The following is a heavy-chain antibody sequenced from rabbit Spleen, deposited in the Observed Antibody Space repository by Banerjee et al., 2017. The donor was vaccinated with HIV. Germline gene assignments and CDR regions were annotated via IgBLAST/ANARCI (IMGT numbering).Heavy chain of an antibody. V-gene: IGHV1S45*01. J-gene: IGHJ3*01. CDR3: ARDGAGGSYFAL. CDR1: GVSFSGSSY. Sequence: EQLEESGGGLVKPGGTLTLNCIASGVSFSGSSYMSWVRQAPGKGLEWIACIYAGDSGDTYYASWAKGRFTISKTSSTTVTLQMTSLTAADTATYFCARDGAGGSYFALWGQGTLGHRL. CDR2: IYAGDSGDT. D-gene: IGHD8-1*01.